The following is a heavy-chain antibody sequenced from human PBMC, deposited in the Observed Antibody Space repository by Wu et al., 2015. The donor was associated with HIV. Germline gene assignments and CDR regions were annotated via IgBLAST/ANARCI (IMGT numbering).Heavy chain of an antibody. J-gene: IGHJ6*03. CDR3: ACWGSDYYYYYMDV. CDR2: IHPSVGSP. D-gene: IGHD3-16*01. CDR1: GYTFTSFY. Sequence: QIQLVQSGAEVKKPGASVKVSCKASGYTFTSFYMHWVRQAPGQGLEWMGIIHPSVGSPMYAQKFQGRVTMTRDTSTGTVYLELSTLRSEDTAVYYCACWGSDYYYYYMDVWGKGTTVTVSS. V-gene: IGHV1-46*01.